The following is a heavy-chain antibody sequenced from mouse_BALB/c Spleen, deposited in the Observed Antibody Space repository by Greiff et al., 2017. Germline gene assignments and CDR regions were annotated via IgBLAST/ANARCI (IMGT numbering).Heavy chain of an antibody. J-gene: IGHJ4*01. CDR3: ARDYGGSYAMDY. Sequence: EVHLVESGGGLVQPGGSRKLSCAASGFTFSSFGMHWVRQAPEKGLEWVAYISSGSSTTYYADTVKGRFTISRDNPKNTLFLQMTSLRSEDTAMYYCARDYGGSYAMDYWGQGTSVTVSS. CDR2: ISSGSSTT. CDR1: GFTFSSFG. V-gene: IGHV5-17*02. D-gene: IGHD1-1*01.